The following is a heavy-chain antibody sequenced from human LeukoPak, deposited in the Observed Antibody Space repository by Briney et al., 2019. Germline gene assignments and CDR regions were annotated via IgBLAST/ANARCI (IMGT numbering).Heavy chain of an antibody. CDR1: GGSISSYY. J-gene: IGHJ5*02. CDR2: IYYSGST. CDR3: ARNYCSGGSCYSRGWFDP. Sequence: SETLSLTCTVSGGSISSYYWSWIRQPPGKGLEWIGYIYYSGSTNYNPSLKSRVTISVDTSKNQFSLKLSSVTAADTAVYYCARNYCSGGSCYSRGWFDPWGQGTLVTVSS. V-gene: IGHV4-59*01. D-gene: IGHD2-15*01.